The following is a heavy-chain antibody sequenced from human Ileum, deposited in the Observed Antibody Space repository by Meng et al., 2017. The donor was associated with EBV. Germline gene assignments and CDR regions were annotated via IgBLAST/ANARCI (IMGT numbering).Heavy chain of an antibody. Sequence: QVELVQSGCELKKTGASVKVSCKAYGYTFTRNAINWVRQAPGQGLEWMGWISTNTGNPTYAQGFAGRFVFSLDTSVSTAYLQISGLKAEDTAIYYCVRDSGYTRSWSGDYWGQGTLVTVSS. V-gene: IGHV7-4-1*02. CDR2: ISTNTGNP. CDR1: GYTFTRNA. J-gene: IGHJ4*02. D-gene: IGHD6-13*01. CDR3: VRDSGYTRSWSGDY.